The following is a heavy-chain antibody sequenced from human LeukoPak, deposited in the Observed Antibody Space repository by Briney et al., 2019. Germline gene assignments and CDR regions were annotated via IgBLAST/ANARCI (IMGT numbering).Heavy chain of an antibody. D-gene: IGHD5-18*01. CDR1: GFTFSSYA. CDR3: ARDKRPRGYSYGAPMDV. V-gene: IGHV3-21*01. CDR2: ISSSSSYI. J-gene: IGHJ6*02. Sequence: GGSLRLSCAASGFTFSSYAMNWVRQAPGKGLEWVSSISSSSSYIYYADSVKGRFTISRDNAKNSLYLQMNSLRAEDTAVYYCARDKRPRGYSYGAPMDVWGQGTTVTVSS.